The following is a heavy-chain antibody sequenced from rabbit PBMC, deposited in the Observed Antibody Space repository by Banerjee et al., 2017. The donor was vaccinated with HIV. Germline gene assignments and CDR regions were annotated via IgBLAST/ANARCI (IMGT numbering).Heavy chain of an antibody. CDR3: ARDTGGSAGLLWL. CDR1: GFSFSISYF. Sequence: QSLEESGGDLVKPGASLTLTCTASGFSFSISYFMCWVRQAPGKGLELIACIDTSSGVTYYASWAKGRFTISKTSSTTVTLQMTSLTAADTATYFCARDTGGSAGLLWLWGQGTLVTVS. J-gene: IGHJ4*01. D-gene: IGHD7-1*01. CDR2: IDTSSGVT. V-gene: IGHV1S40*01.